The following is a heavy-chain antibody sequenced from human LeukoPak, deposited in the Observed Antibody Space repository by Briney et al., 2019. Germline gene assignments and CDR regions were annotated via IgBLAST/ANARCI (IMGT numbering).Heavy chain of an antibody. Sequence: GGSLRLSCAASGFTFNSYAMSWVRQAPGKGLEWVSAISGSGGSTYYADSVKGRFTISRDNSKNTLYLQMNSLRAEDTAVYYCAKPQYYYGSGSYYKLAFPLYGMDVWGQGTTVTVSS. J-gene: IGHJ6*02. V-gene: IGHV3-23*01. CDR3: AKPQYYYGSGSYYKLAFPLYGMDV. D-gene: IGHD3-10*01. CDR2: ISGSGGST. CDR1: GFTFNSYA.